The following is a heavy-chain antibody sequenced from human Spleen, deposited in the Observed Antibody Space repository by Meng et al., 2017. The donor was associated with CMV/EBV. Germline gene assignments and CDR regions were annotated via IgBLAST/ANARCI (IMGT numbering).Heavy chain of an antibody. CDR2: INPNTGAT. D-gene: IGHD2-2*01. CDR1: GYSFTAYY. J-gene: IGHJ4*02. V-gene: IGHV1-2*02. CDR3: SPAPGDY. Sequence: ASVKVSCKASGYSFTAYYMNWVRQAPGQGLEWVGWINPNTGATDYAQKFQGRVTVTRDTSISKVYMELSNLRSDDSAVYYCSPAPGDYWGQGTLVTVS.